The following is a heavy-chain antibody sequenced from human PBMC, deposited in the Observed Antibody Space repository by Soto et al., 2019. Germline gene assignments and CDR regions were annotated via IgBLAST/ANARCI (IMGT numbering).Heavy chain of an antibody. D-gene: IGHD1-20*01. V-gene: IGHV4-34*01. CDR2: INQSGST. CDR1: GWAFSGYH. J-gene: IGHJ6*02. CDR3: ATRYSYYVMDF. Sequence: QVQLPQRGAGLLKPSETLSLTCGVYGWAFSGYHWSWIRQAPGQGLEWIGEINQSGSTHYSPSLKRRVITPVETSKKQFTLKLSSVTAADTAFDDCATRYSYYVMDFWGQGPKVTVSS.